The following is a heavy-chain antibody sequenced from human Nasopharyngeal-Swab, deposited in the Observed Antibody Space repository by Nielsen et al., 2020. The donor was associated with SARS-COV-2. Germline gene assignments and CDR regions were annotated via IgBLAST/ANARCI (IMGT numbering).Heavy chain of an antibody. CDR3: ARVVYGDYLDH. D-gene: IGHD4-17*01. CDR2: VSSDGTDT. Sequence: GESLKISCVASDFTFSSYWMHWVRQAPGKGLVWVSRVSSDGTDTYHADSVKGRFTISRDNAKNTLYLQMNSLRAEDTAVYYCARVVYGDYLDHWGQGTLVTVSS. J-gene: IGHJ4*02. V-gene: IGHV3-74*01. CDR1: DFTFSSYW.